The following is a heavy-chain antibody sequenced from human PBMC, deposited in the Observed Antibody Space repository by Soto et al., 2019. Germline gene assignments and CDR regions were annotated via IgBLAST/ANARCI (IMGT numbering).Heavy chain of an antibody. CDR2: IYSGGST. J-gene: IGHJ4*02. D-gene: IGHD3-22*01. V-gene: IGHV3-53*01. CDR3: ARTLSSGYYPYYFDY. Sequence: GSLRLSCAASGFTVSSNYMSWVRQAPGKGLEWVSVIYSGGSTYYADSVKGRFTISRDNSKNTLYLQMNSLRAEDTAVYYCARTLSSGYYPYYFDYWGQGTLVTVSS. CDR1: GFTVSSNY.